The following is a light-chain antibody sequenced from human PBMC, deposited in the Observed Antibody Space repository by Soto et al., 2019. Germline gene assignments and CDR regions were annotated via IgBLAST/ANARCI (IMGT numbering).Light chain of an antibody. V-gene: IGLV2-14*01. CDR1: SQSVSSY. J-gene: IGLJ1*01. CDR2: DVS. CDR3: SSYTSSSTPYV. Sequence: PATLSLSPGERATLSCRASQSVSSYLAWYQQHPGKAPKLMIYDVSNRPSGVSNRFSGSKSGNTASLTISGLQAEDEADYYCSSYTSSSTPYVFGTGTKVTVL.